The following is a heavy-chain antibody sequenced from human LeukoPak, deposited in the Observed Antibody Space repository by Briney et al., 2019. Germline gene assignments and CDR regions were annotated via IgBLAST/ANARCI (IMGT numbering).Heavy chain of an antibody. D-gene: IGHD4-17*01. CDR2: ISGSGGTT. V-gene: IGHV3-23*01. Sequence: GGSLRLSCAASEFTFSSYTVSWVRQAPGRGLEWVSSISGSGGTTYYADSVQGRFTISRDNSKNILYLQMNSLRVEDTAVYYCAKDPNGDYIGTFDIWGQGTMVTVSS. J-gene: IGHJ3*02. CDR1: EFTFSSYT. CDR3: AKDPNGDYIGTFDI.